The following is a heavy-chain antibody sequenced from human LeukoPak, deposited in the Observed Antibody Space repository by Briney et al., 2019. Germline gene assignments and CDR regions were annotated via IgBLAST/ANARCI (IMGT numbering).Heavy chain of an antibody. Sequence: GRSLRLSCAASGFTFSSYAMHWVRQAPGKGLEWVAVISYDGSNKYYADSVKGRFTISRDNSKNTLYLQMNSLRAEDTAVYYCAKAQPGYSYGPRYYYGMDVWGQGTTVTVSS. D-gene: IGHD5-18*01. J-gene: IGHJ6*02. CDR2: ISYDGSNK. CDR1: GFTFSSYA. CDR3: AKAQPGYSYGPRYYYGMDV. V-gene: IGHV3-30-3*01.